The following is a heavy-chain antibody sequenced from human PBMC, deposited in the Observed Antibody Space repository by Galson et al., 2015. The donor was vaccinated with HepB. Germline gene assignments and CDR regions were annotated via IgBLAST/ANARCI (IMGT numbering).Heavy chain of an antibody. Sequence: SLRLSCAASGFTFSSYAMHWVRQAPGKGLEYVSAISSNGGSTYYANSVKGRFTISRDNSKNTLYLQMGSLRAEDMAVYYCARVRFSGFRRDGYNYLLSAFDIWGQGTMVTVSS. CDR2: ISSNGGST. D-gene: IGHD5-24*01. CDR1: GFTFSSYA. V-gene: IGHV3-64*01. CDR3: ARVRFSGFRRDGYNYLLSAFDI. J-gene: IGHJ3*02.